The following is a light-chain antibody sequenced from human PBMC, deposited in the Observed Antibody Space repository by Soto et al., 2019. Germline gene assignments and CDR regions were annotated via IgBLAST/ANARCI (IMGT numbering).Light chain of an antibody. CDR2: DNT. J-gene: IGLJ1*01. CDR1: SSNIGNNY. CDR3: ATCDSTPSAYV. Sequence: QSVLTQPPSVSATPGQNVTISCSGNSSNIGNNYVSWYQQLPGTAPKLLFYDNTKRPSGIPDRFSCSKSGTSATLGISGLQTGDEADYYCATCDSTPSAYVFGNGTKLT. V-gene: IGLV1-51*01.